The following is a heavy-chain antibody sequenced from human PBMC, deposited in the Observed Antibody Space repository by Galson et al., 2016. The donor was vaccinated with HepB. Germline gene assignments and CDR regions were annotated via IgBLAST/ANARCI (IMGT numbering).Heavy chain of an antibody. Sequence: SLRLSCAASGFTFRSYPMHWVRQAPDKGLEWVTVVPHYGNNKYYADSVKGRFTVSRDNSKNTLYLQMHSLRGEDTAVYYCAKGRWDFDSWGQGTLVTVSS. CDR3: AKGRWDFDS. J-gene: IGHJ4*02. CDR2: VPHYGNNK. V-gene: IGHV3-30-3*01. D-gene: IGHD5-24*01. CDR1: GFTFRSYP.